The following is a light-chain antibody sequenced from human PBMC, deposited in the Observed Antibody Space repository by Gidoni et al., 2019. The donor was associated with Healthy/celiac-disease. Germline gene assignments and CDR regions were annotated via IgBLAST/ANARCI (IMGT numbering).Light chain of an antibody. J-gene: IGKJ1*01. CDR2: GAS. CDR1: QSINSN. CDR3: QQYNNWPRT. V-gene: IGKV3-15*01. Sequence: DIVMTQSPAPLSVSPGERATLSCRASQSINSNLSWYQQKPGQAPRLLIYGASTRATGIPARFSGSGSGTEFTLTISSLQSEDFAVYYCQQYNNWPRTFGQGTKVEIK.